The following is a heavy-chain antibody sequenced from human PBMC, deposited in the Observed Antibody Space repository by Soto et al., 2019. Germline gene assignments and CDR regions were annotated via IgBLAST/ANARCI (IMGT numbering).Heavy chain of an antibody. J-gene: IGHJ3*01. D-gene: IGHD3-10*02. Sequence: LRLSCETSGFAFGEYTMHWVRQAPGKGLEWVSLISWDGSTTYYTDSAKGRFTISRDISKNSLYLQMNGLTIEDTALYFCARTLTYCYVYHAFDFWGQGTMVTVSS. CDR2: ISWDGSTT. CDR1: GFAFGEYT. CDR3: ARTLTYCYVYHAFDF. V-gene: IGHV3-43*01.